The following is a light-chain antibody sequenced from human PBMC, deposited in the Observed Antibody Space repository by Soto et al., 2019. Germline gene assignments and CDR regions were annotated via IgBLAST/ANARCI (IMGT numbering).Light chain of an antibody. CDR3: ISYTSGTSPYV. Sequence: QSALTQPASVSGSPGQSITISCTGTSSDVGGCNYVSWYQHHPGKAPKLIIYEVTNRPSGVSNRFSGSKSGNTASLTISGLQAEDEADYYCISYTSGTSPYVFGTGTKVTVL. CDR1: SSDVGGCNY. V-gene: IGLV2-14*01. CDR2: EVT. J-gene: IGLJ1*01.